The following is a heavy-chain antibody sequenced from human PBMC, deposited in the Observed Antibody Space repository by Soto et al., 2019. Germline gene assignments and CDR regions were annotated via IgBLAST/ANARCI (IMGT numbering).Heavy chain of an antibody. CDR2: INHSGST. CDR3: AREGVDSSSWYGYYYYYMDV. D-gene: IGHD6-13*01. Sequence: SETLSLTCAVYGGSFSGYYWSWIRQPPGKGLEWIGEINHSGSTNYNPSLKSRVTISVDTSKNQFSLKLSSVTAADTAVYYCAREGVDSSSWYGYYYYYMDVWGKGTTVTVSS. CDR1: GGSFSGYY. V-gene: IGHV4-34*01. J-gene: IGHJ6*03.